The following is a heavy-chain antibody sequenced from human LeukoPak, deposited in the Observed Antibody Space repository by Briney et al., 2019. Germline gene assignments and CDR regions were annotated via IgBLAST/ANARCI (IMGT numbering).Heavy chain of an antibody. CDR3: AGTYYYDSSGYYHYSL. CDR1: GGSISSYH. D-gene: IGHD3-22*01. V-gene: IGHV4-59*01. Sequence: PSETLSLTCTVSGGSISSYHWSWIRQPPGKGLEWIGYIYYSGSTNYNPSLKSRVTISVDTSKNQFSLKLSSVTAADTAVYYCAGTYYYDSSGYYHYSLWGQGTLVTVSA. J-gene: IGHJ4*02. CDR2: IYYSGST.